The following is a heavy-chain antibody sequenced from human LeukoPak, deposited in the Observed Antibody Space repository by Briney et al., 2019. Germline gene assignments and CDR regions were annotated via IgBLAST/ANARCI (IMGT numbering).Heavy chain of an antibody. D-gene: IGHD5-24*01. J-gene: IGHJ4*02. CDR3: AGDGYNSRRFFDY. V-gene: IGHV1-2*02. CDR1: GYTFNAYY. CDR2: INPNSGCS. Sequence: GASVKVSCKTSGYTFNAYYMHWVRQAPGQGLEWMGWINPNSGCSNYARKFQGMVTMTSDASINTAYMELSRLISDDTDVYYCAGDGYNSRRFFDYWGQGTLVTVSS.